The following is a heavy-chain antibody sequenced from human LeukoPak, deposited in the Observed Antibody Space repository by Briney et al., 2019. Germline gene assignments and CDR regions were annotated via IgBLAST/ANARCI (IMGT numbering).Heavy chain of an antibody. CDR3: ARGLSQQLTNWFDP. CDR1: GGSFSGYY. J-gene: IGHJ5*02. D-gene: IGHD6-13*01. CDR2: INHSGST. V-gene: IGHV4-34*01. Sequence: PSETLSLTCAVYGGSFSGYYWSWIRQPPGKGLEWIGEINHSGSTNYNPSLKSRVTISVDTSKNQFSLKLSSVTAADTAVYYCARGLSQQLTNWFDPWGQGTLVTVSS.